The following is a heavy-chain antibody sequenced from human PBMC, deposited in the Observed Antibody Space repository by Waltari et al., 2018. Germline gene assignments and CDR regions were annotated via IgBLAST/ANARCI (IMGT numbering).Heavy chain of an antibody. V-gene: IGHV3-48*01. CDR3: AREEDFGIPFAFDI. J-gene: IGHJ3*02. CDR1: GFTFSSDS. CDR2: ISSSSSTI. Sequence: EVQLVESGGGLVQPGGSLRLSCAASGFTFSSDSMNWVRQAPGKGLEWVSYISSSSSTIYYADSVKGRFTISRDNAKNSLYLQMNSLRAEDTAVYYCAREEDFGIPFAFDIWGQGTMVTVSS. D-gene: IGHD3-10*01.